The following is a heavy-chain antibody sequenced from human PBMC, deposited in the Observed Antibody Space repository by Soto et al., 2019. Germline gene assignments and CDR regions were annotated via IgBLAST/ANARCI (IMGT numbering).Heavy chain of an antibody. CDR2: IYTSGST. V-gene: IGHV4-4*07. CDR3: ARDPYYYDSSGYQRYYYYGMDV. Sequence: PSETLSLTCTVSGGSISSYYWSWIRQPAGKGLEWIGRIYTSGSTNYNPSLKSRVTMSVDTSKNQFSLKLSSVTAADTAVYYCARDPYYYDSSGYQRYYYYGMDVWGQGTTVTVS. CDR1: GGSISSYY. D-gene: IGHD3-22*01. J-gene: IGHJ6*02.